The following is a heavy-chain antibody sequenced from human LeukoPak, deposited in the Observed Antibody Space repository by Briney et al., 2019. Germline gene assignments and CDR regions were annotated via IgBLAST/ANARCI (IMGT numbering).Heavy chain of an antibody. D-gene: IGHD2-15*01. V-gene: IGHV3-30*03. J-gene: IGHJ6*03. CDR2: ISYDGSNK. CDR3: ARGVVAATSYYYYYMDV. Sequence: GRSLRLSCAASGFTFSSYAMHWVRQAPGKGLEWVALISYDGSNKYYTDSVKGRFTISRDSAKNSLYLQMNSLRAEDTALYHCARGVVAATSYYYYYMDVWGKGTTVTISS. CDR1: GFTFSSYA.